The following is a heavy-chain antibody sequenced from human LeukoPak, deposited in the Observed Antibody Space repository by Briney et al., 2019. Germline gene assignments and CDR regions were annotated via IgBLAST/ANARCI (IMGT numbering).Heavy chain of an antibody. D-gene: IGHD2-21*01. CDR1: GGTLNTFY. CDR3: ARASFCDSDTCHILAWFAP. V-gene: IGHV4-34*01. J-gene: IGHJ5*02. CDR2: INRSGNT. Sequence: PSETLSLTCAVNGGTLNTFYWSWIRQPPGKGLEGIGKINRSGNTNYNPSLKSRVTMSVDASKNQFTLKLSSVTAADTAVYYCARASFCDSDTCHILAWFAPWGQGTLVTVSS.